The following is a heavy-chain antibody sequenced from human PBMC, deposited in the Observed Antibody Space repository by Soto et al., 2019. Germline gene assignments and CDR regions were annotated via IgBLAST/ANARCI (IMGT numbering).Heavy chain of an antibody. V-gene: IGHV4-59*01. J-gene: IGHJ4*02. D-gene: IGHD3-22*01. CDR1: GGSISSYY. Sequence: SETLSLTCTVSGGSISSYYWSWIRQPPGKGLEWIGYIYYSGSTNYNPSLKSRVTISVDTSKNQFSLKLSSVTAADTAVYYCAGAVTDFDSSGSSVDYWGQGTLVTVSS. CDR2: IYYSGST. CDR3: AGAVTDFDSSGSSVDY.